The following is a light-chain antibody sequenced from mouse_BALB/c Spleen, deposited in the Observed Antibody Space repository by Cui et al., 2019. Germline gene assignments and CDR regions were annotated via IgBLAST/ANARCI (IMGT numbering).Light chain of an antibody. CDR2: LTS. V-gene: IGKV4-68*01. CDR1: SRVRY. J-gene: IGKJ4*01. Sequence: QLLLTQSPALISASPGEKVTMTCSSSSRVRYMYWYQQKPRSSPKPWIYLTSKMASGVPARFSGSGSGTSYSLTSSSMEAEDAATYYCQQGSSNPFTFGSGTKLEIK. CDR3: QQGSSNPFT.